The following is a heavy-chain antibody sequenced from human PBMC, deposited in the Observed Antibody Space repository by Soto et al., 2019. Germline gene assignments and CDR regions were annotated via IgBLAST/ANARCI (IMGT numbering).Heavy chain of an antibody. Sequence: ETLSLTCAVSGYSISSGYYWGWIRQPPGKGLEWIGSIYQSGSTYHNPSLKSRVTMSVDTSKNQFSLKLSSVTAADTAIYYCARAAGNGSARNDHWGQGTLVTVSS. J-gene: IGHJ4*02. CDR2: IYQSGST. CDR1: GYSISSGYY. V-gene: IGHV4-38-2*01. CDR3: ARAAGNGSARNDH. D-gene: IGHD3-10*01.